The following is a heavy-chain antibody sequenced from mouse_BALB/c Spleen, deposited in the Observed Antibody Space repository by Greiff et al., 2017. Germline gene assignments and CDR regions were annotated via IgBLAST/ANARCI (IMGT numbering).Heavy chain of an antibody. CDR2: IWSGGST. J-gene: IGHJ2*01. Sequence: VKLVESGPGLVQPSQSLSITCTVSGFSLTSYGVHWVRQSPGKGLEWLGVIWSGGSTDYNAAFISRLSISKDNSKSQVFFKMNSLQANDTAIYYCARGAHYGNYVDYWGQGTTLTVSS. CDR3: ARGAHYGNYVDY. D-gene: IGHD2-1*01. CDR1: GFSLTSYG. V-gene: IGHV2-2*02.